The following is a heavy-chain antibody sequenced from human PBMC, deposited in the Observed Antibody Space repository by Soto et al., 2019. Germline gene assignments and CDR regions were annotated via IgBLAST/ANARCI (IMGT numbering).Heavy chain of an antibody. D-gene: IGHD6-6*01. J-gene: IGHJ4*02. V-gene: IGHV4-4*02. Sequence: QVQLQESGPGLVKPSGTLSLTCAVSSGSISSSNWWRWVRPPPGKVLELIGVIYHSGSTNYNPSLRRRVTISVDKSKNPFPLQRSSGTAADTVVYDCARLGIAALDDWGQGTLVTVS. CDR1: SGSISSSNW. CDR3: ARLGIAALDD. CDR2: IYHSGST.